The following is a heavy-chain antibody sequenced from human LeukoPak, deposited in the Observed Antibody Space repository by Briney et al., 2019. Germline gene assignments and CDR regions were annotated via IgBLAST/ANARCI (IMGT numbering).Heavy chain of an antibody. CDR3: AREGEAAYYYYYYMDV. CDR2: IYTSGST. Sequence: SETLSLTCTVSGGSISSGSYYWSWIRQPAGKGLEWIGRIYTSGSTNYNPSRKSRVTISVDTSKNQFSLKLSSVTAADTAVYYCAREGEAAYYYYYYMDVWGKGTTVTVSS. CDR1: GGSISSGSYY. V-gene: IGHV4-61*02. J-gene: IGHJ6*03. D-gene: IGHD6-25*01.